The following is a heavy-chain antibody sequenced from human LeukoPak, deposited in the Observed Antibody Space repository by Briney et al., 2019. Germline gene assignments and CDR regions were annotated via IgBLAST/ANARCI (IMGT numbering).Heavy chain of an antibody. CDR3: AKAFYDSSGYLDY. CDR2: ISWNSGSI. V-gene: IGHV3-9*01. D-gene: IGHD3-22*01. J-gene: IGHJ4*02. Sequence: GGSLRLSCAASGFTFDDYAMPWVRQAPGKGLEWVSGISWNSGSIGYADSVKGRFTISRDNAKNSLYLQMNSLRAEDTALYYCAKAFYDSSGYLDYWGQGTLVTVSS. CDR1: GFTFDDYA.